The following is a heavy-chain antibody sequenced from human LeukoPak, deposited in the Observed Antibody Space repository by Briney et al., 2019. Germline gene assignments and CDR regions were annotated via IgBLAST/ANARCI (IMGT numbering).Heavy chain of an antibody. Sequence: GGSLRLSCAASGFTFSNYWMSWVRQAPGKGLEWVANIKQDGSEKYYVDSVRGRFTISRDNAKISLYPQMNSLRAEDTAVYYCAKGRLWCRGVAWYFDLWGRGTLVTVSS. CDR3: AKGRLWCRGVAWYFDL. CDR1: GFTFSNYW. D-gene: IGHD2-21*01. CDR2: IKQDGSEK. V-gene: IGHV3-7*01. J-gene: IGHJ2*01.